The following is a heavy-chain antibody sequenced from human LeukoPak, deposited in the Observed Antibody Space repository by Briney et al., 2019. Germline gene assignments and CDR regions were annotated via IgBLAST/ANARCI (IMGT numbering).Heavy chain of an antibody. CDR1: GGSISSYY. V-gene: IGHV4-59*01. D-gene: IGHD3-9*01. Sequence: SETLSLTCTVSGGSISSYYWSWIRQPPGKGLEWIGYIYYSGSTNYNPSFKSRVTISVDTSKNQFSLKLSSVTAADTAVYYCARAYYDILTGYYTWYFDHWGQGTLVTVSS. CDR2: IYYSGST. J-gene: IGHJ4*02. CDR3: ARAYYDILTGYYTWYFDH.